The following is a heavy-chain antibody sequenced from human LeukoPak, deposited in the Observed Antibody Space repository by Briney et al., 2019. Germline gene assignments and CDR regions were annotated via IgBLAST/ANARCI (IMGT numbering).Heavy chain of an antibody. Sequence: ASVKVSCKASGYTFTGYYMHWVRQAPGQGLEWMGWINPNSGGTNYAQKFQGRVTMTRDTSISTAYMELSRLRSDDTAVYYCASTIVATPAGFDPWGQGTLVTVSS. J-gene: IGHJ5*02. CDR2: INPNSGGT. CDR1: GYTFTGYY. D-gene: IGHD5-12*01. CDR3: ASTIVATPAGFDP. V-gene: IGHV1-2*02.